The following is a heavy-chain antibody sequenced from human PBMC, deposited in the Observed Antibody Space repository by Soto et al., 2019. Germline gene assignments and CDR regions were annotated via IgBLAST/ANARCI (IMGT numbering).Heavy chain of an antibody. CDR1: GFTFSSYS. V-gene: IGHV3-21*01. CDR2: ISSSSSYT. CDR3: ARDLHDYVSFRFDP. Sequence: EVQLVESGGGLVKPGGSPRLSCAASGFTFSSYSMNWVRQAPGKGLEWVSCISSSSSYTYYADSVKGRFTISRDNAKNSLYLQMNSLRAEDTAVYYCARDLHDYVSFRFDPWGQGTLVTVSS. J-gene: IGHJ5*02. D-gene: IGHD3-16*01.